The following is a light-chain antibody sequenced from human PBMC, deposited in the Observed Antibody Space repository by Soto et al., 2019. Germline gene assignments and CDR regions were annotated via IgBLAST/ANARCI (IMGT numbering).Light chain of an antibody. V-gene: IGLV1-51*01. J-gene: IGLJ2*01. CDR1: SSNIESNY. Sequence: QSVLTQPPSVSAAPGQKVTISCSGSSSNIESNYVSWYQQLPGTAPKLLIYDNNKRPSGIPDRFSASKSGPSATLSITGLQTGDDSDYYCGTWDSSLSAVVFGGGPKLTVL. CDR2: DNN. CDR3: GTWDSSLSAVV.